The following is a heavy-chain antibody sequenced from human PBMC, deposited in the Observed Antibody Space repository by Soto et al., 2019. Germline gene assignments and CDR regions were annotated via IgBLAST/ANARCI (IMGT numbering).Heavy chain of an antibody. CDR2: ISGSDGST. D-gene: IGHD3-22*01. J-gene: IGHJ4*02. CDR1: EFTFGTYP. V-gene: IGHV3-23*01. Sequence: GGALRLSYAASEFTFGTYPMGWVRQAPGKGLEEVSAISGSDGSTYYADSVKGRFTISRDNSKNTLYLQMNSLRAEDTAVYYCAKDGGYAYYDSSGYYFGYWVQGT. CDR3: AKDGGYAYYDSSGYYFGY.